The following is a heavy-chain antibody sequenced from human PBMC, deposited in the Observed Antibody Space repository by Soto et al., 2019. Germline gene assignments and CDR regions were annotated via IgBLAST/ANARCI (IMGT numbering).Heavy chain of an antibody. Sequence: QVQLVQSGAEVKKPGASVKVSCKASGYTFTGYYMHWVRQAPGQGLEWMGWINPDSGGTNYAQKFQGWVTMTRDTSISTAYMGLSSLRSDDTAVYYCARNEVYSSSWYSMNYGMDVWGQGTTVTVSS. CDR3: ARNEVYSSSWYSMNYGMDV. CDR1: GYTFTGYY. D-gene: IGHD6-13*01. CDR2: INPDSGGT. J-gene: IGHJ6*02. V-gene: IGHV1-2*04.